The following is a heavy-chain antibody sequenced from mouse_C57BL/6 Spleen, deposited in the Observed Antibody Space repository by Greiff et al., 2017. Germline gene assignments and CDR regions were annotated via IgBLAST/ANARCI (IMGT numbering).Heavy chain of an antibody. V-gene: IGHV1-69*01. CDR1: GYTFTSYW. Sequence: QVQLQQPGAELVMPGASVKLSCKASGYTFTSYWMHWVKQRPGQGLEWIGEIDPSDSYTNYNQKFKGKSTLTVDKSSSTAYLQLSSLTSEDSAVYYCARQLRSFDYWGQGTTLTVSS. J-gene: IGHJ2*01. CDR3: ARQLRSFDY. CDR2: IDPSDSYT. D-gene: IGHD3-2*02.